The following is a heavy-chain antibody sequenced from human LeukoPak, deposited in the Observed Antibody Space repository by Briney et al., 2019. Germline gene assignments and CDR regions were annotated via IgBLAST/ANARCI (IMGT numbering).Heavy chain of an antibody. CDR1: GGSISSYY. CDR2: IYYSGST. J-gene: IGHJ6*02. Sequence: SETLSLTCTVSGGSISSYYWSWIRQPPGKGLEWIGYIYYSGSTNYNPSLKSRVTISVDTSKNQFSLKLSSVTAADTAVYYCAGGPATWNYYYGMDVWGQGTTVSVSS. V-gene: IGHV4-59*01. CDR3: AGGPATWNYYYGMDV. D-gene: IGHD1-26*01.